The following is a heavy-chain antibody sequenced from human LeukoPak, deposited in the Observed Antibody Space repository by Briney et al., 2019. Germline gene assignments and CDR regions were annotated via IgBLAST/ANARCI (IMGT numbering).Heavy chain of an antibody. D-gene: IGHD2-15*01. V-gene: IGHV3-33*06. CDR1: GFTFSSYG. CDR3: AKDCSGGSCFDY. J-gene: IGHJ4*02. CDR2: IWYDGSNK. Sequence: PGGSLRLSCAASGFTFSSYGMHWVRQAPGKGLEWVAVIWYDGSNKYYADSVKCRFTISRDNSKNTLYLQMNSLRAEDTAVYYCAKDCSGGSCFDYWGQGTLVTVSS.